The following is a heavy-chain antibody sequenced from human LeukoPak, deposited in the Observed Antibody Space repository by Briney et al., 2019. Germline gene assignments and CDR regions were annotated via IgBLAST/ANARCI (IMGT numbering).Heavy chain of an antibody. CDR2: TYTGGNS. Sequence: TGGPLRLSCAASGFTVSSIHMVWVRQAPGKGLGWVSVTYTGGNSYYADSVKGRFIISRDISKNTLYLQMNSLRAEDSALYYCARGGRGSAAVVAPRSFDIWGQGTMVTVSS. V-gene: IGHV3-53*01. D-gene: IGHD3-22*01. J-gene: IGHJ3*02. CDR1: GFTVSSIH. CDR3: ARGGRGSAAVVAPRSFDI.